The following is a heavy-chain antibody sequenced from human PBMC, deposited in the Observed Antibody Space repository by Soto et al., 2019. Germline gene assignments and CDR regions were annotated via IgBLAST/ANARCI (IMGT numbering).Heavy chain of an antibody. J-gene: IGHJ3*02. D-gene: IGHD3-10*01. Sequence: QVQLVQSGAEVKKPGASVKVSCKASGYTFTSYYMHWVRQAPGQGLEWMGIINPSGGSTSYAQKFQSRVTMTRDTSTSTVYMELSSLRSEDTAVYYCARVATMVRGVISPAFDIWGQGTMVTVSS. V-gene: IGHV1-46*01. CDR3: ARVATMVRGVISPAFDI. CDR2: INPSGGST. CDR1: GYTFTSYY.